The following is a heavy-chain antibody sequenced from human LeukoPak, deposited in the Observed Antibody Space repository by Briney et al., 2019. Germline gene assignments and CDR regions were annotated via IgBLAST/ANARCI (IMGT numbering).Heavy chain of an antibody. J-gene: IGHJ5*02. CDR1: GFTFSSYA. V-gene: IGHV3-23*01. D-gene: IGHD5-18*01. CDR2: ISGSGGST. Sequence: GGSLRLSCAASGFTFSSYAMNWVRQAPGKGLEWVSAISGSGGSTYYADSVKGRFTISRDNSKNTLYLQMNSLRAEDTAVYYCAKDPVDTAMVNWFDPWGQGTLVTVSS. CDR3: AKDPVDTAMVNWFDP.